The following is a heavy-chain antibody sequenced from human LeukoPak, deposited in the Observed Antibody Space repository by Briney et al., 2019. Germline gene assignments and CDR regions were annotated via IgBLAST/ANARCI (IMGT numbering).Heavy chain of an antibody. CDR1: GYTFSSYA. J-gene: IGHJ4*02. Sequence: GGSLRLSCAASGYTFSSYAVTWVRQAPGKGLEWVSAISTSWDSTFYADSVKGRFTISRHNSKNTLYLQMNRLRAEDTAVYYCAKGILSPAIVPFDFWGQGTLVTVSS. CDR3: AKGILSPAIVPFDF. CDR2: ISTSWDST. V-gene: IGHV3-23*01. D-gene: IGHD2-15*01.